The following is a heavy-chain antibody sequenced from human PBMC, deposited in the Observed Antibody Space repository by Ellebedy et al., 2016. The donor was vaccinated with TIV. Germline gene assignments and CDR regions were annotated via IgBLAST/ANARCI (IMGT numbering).Heavy chain of an antibody. CDR3: ARVPPPHPYNYGFYYMDV. D-gene: IGHD5-18*01. V-gene: IGHV4-59*01. CDR1: GGSINNSY. Sequence: MPSETLSLTCTVSGGSINNSYWSWIRQPPGKGLEWIGDIHDTGSTNYNPSLKSRVTISVYTSKAQFSLELISVTAADSAVYFCARVPPPHPYNYGFYYMDVWGKGTAVTVSS. J-gene: IGHJ6*03. CDR2: IHDTGST.